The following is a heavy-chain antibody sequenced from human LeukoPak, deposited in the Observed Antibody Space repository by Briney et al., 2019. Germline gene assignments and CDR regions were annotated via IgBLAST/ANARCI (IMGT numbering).Heavy chain of an antibody. CDR1: GGSISSGGYY. J-gene: IGHJ3*02. CDR2: IYYSGST. V-gene: IGHV4-31*03. D-gene: IGHD2-2*02. Sequence: TSETLSLTCTVSGGSISSGGYYWSWIRQHPGKGLEWIGYIYYSGSTYYNPSLKSRVTISVDTSKNQFSLKLSSVTAADTAVYYCARGDCSSTSCYTYPDAFDIWGQGTMVTVSS. CDR3: ARGDCSSTSCYTYPDAFDI.